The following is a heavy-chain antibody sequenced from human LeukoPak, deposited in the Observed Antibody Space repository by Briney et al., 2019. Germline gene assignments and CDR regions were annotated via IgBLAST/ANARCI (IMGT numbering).Heavy chain of an antibody. CDR3: ARGSIAAAGPEVGSYYFDY. Sequence: SATLSLTGSGSATSIISGAYSWSWARQHPGKGLERIAYIYYSGHTYYNPTLKSRVTISVDTSKNQFSLKLSSVTAADTAVYYGARGSIAAAGPEVGSYYFDYWGQGTLVTVSS. D-gene: IGHD6-13*01. CDR2: IYYSGHT. CDR1: ATSIISGAYS. J-gene: IGHJ4*02. V-gene: IGHV4-61*08.